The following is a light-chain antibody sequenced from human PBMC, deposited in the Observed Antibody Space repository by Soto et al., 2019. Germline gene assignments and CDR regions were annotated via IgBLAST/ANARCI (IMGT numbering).Light chain of an antibody. J-gene: IGKJ1*01. CDR1: QSVSSSY. CDR3: QQYGSSPRT. V-gene: IGKV3-20*01. CDR2: GAS. Sequence: EVVLTQSPGTLSKSPGERATLTCRASQSVSSSYLAWYQQKPGQAPRLLISGASGRATDIPDRISGSGSGTDFTLTTSRLEPEDFAVYYCQQYGSSPRTFGQGTKVDIK.